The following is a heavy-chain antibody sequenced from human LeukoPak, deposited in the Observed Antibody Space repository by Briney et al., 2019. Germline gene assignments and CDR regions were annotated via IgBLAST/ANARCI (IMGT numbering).Heavy chain of an antibody. Sequence: ASVKVSCKASGYTFTSYYMHWVRQAPGQGLEWMGIINPSGGSTSYAQKFQGRVTMTRGMSTSTVYMELSSLRSEDTAVYYCAKNYDILTGYINWFDPWGQGTLVTVSS. D-gene: IGHD3-9*01. CDR2: INPSGGST. V-gene: IGHV1-46*01. CDR1: GYTFTSYY. CDR3: AKNYDILTGYINWFDP. J-gene: IGHJ5*02.